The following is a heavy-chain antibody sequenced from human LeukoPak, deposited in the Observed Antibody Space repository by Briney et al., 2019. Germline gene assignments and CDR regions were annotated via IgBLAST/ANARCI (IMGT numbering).Heavy chain of an antibody. V-gene: IGHV1-69*13. CDR2: IIPIFGTA. CDR3: ARCLNGDVHSYYYYYMDV. CDR1: GGTFSSYA. D-gene: IGHD4-17*01. J-gene: IGHJ6*03. Sequence: SVKVSCKASGGTFSSYAISWVRQAPGQGLEWMGGIIPIFGTANYAQKFQGRVTITADESTSTAYMELSSLRSEDTAVYYCARCLNGDVHSYYYYYMDVWGKGTTVTVSS.